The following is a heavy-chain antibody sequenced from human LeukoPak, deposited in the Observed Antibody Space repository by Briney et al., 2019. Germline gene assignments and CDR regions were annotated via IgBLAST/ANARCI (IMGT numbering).Heavy chain of an antibody. CDR2: ISGSSRHK. V-gene: IGHV3-21*01. CDR1: GFTFSSYT. Sequence: GGSLRLSCAASGFTFSSYTMNWVRQAPGKGLEWVSSISGSSRHKYYADSVKGRFTISRDNAKNSLYLQMNSLRAEDTAVYYCARTASFAAGYYIDYWGQGTLVTVSS. D-gene: IGHD6-13*01. J-gene: IGHJ4*02. CDR3: ARTASFAAGYYIDY.